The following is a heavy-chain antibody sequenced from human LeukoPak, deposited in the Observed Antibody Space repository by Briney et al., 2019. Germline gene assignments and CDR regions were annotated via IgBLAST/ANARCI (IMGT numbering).Heavy chain of an antibody. CDR3: ASGRQLGY. J-gene: IGHJ4*02. Sequence: GGSLSLSCAASGFTFSNYWMSWVRQAPGKGLEWVANIKEDGSEKYYVDSVKGRFTISRDNARNSLYLQMNSLRAEDTAVYYCASGRQLGYWGQGTLFTVSS. CDR2: IKEDGSEK. CDR1: GFTFSNYW. D-gene: IGHD6-13*01. V-gene: IGHV3-7*01.